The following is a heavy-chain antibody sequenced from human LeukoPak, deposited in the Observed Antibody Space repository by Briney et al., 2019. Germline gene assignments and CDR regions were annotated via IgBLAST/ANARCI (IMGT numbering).Heavy chain of an antibody. D-gene: IGHD3-9*01. CDR2: ISAHNDNT. CDR3: ARSPRDILTGYYL. J-gene: IGHJ4*02. V-gene: IGHV1-18*01. Sequence: ASVKVSCKASGYSFISYGISWVRQAPGQGLEWMGWISAHNDNTNYAQKLQGRVTMTTDTSTSTAYMELRSLRSDDTAVYYCARSPRDILTGYYLWGQGTLVTVSS. CDR1: GYSFISYG.